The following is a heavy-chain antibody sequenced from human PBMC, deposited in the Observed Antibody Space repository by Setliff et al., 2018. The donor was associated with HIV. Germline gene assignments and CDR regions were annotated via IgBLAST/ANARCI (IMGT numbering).Heavy chain of an antibody. CDR2: ISAYNGNT. CDR1: GYTFTSYG. V-gene: IGHV1-18*01. CDR3: AREGLSITIFGVVTLYYMDV. D-gene: IGHD3-3*01. J-gene: IGHJ6*03. Sequence: ASVKVSCKASGYTFTSYGISWVRQAPGQGLEWMGWISAYNGNTNYAQKLPGRVTMTTDTSTSTAYMELRSLRSDDTAVYYCAREGLSITIFGVVTLYYMDVWGKGTTVTVSS.